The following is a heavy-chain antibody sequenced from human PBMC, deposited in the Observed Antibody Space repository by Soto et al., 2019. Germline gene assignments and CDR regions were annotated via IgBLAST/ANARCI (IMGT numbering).Heavy chain of an antibody. Sequence: QVQLQESGPGLVKPSQTLSLTCTVSGVSISDDNYYWSWIRQPPGKDLEWIGHIYNRGNTYNNPSPRSRLTLSLDPSKSHSSQNLKSVTAADTAVYYCAGGLSGDKVDQWGQGTLVTVSS. CDR3: AGGLSGDKVDQ. J-gene: IGHJ4*02. CDR2: IYNRGNT. CDR1: GVSISDDNYY. V-gene: IGHV4-30-4*01. D-gene: IGHD2-21*01.